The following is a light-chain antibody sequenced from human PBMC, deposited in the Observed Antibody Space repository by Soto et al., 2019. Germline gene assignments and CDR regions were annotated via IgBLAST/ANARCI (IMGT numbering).Light chain of an antibody. CDR2: AAS. J-gene: IGKJ5*01. CDR1: QSISSW. Sequence: DIQVTQSPATLSAYVGDRVTITCRASQSISSWLAWYQQKPGKAPKLLIYAASTLQSGVPSRFSGSGSGTDFTLTISSLQPEDFATYYCQQLNSYPPTFGQGTRLEIK. V-gene: IGKV1-5*01. CDR3: QQLNSYPPT.